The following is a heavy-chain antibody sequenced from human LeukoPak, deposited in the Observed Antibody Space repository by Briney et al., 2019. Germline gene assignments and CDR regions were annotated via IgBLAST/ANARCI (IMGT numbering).Heavy chain of an antibody. V-gene: IGHV1-3*01. J-gene: IGHJ4*02. Sequence: GASVKVFCKTLGYTFITSSIYWVRQAPGQRLEWLGWITVASGNTRYSENLQGRVTLTRDTSANTAYMELRNLKSEDTAVYYCVGGSLGFWGQGTLVTVSP. CDR3: VGGSLGF. CDR1: GYTFITSS. CDR2: ITVASGNT.